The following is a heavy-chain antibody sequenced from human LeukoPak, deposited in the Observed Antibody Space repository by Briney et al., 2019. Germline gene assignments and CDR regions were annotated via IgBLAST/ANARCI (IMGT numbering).Heavy chain of an antibody. Sequence: KPSETLSLTCAVYCGSFSGYYWSWIRQPPGKGLEWIGEINHSGSTNYNPSLKSRVTISVDTSKNQFSLKLSSVTAADTAVYYCARGPVVVVPAAIPIAYGMDVWGQGTTVTVSS. D-gene: IGHD2-2*01. CDR3: ARGPVVVVPAAIPIAYGMDV. CDR2: INHSGST. CDR1: CGSFSGYY. V-gene: IGHV4-34*01. J-gene: IGHJ6*02.